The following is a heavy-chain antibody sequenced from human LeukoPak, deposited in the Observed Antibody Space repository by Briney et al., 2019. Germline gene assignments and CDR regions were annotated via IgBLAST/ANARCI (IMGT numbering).Heavy chain of an antibody. Sequence: SVKVSCKASGGTFSSYAISWVRQAPGQGLGWMGGIIPIFGTANYAQKCKGRVTITADEPTSRHYLALSSLRYEDTAVHYYARRHVTASTDGFDIWGQGTMVTVPS. J-gene: IGHJ3*02. D-gene: IGHD5-18*01. CDR3: ARRHVTASTDGFDI. V-gene: IGHV1-69*13. CDR1: GGTFSSYA. CDR2: IIPIFGTA.